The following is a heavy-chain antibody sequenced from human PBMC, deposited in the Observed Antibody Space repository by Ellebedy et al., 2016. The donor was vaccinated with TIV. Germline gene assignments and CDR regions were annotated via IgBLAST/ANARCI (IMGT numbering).Heavy chain of an antibody. CDR2: IRQEGTEK. J-gene: IGHJ5*02. CDR1: GFTFSNHW. Sequence: GESLKISXAAPGFTFSNHWMSWVRQAPGKGLEWVATIRQEGTEKYYVDSVKGRFTISRDNAKSSLYLQMNSLRVEDTAVYYCVRTDYARWFDAWGQGTLVTVSS. V-gene: IGHV3-7*01. D-gene: IGHD4-17*01. CDR3: VRTDYARWFDA.